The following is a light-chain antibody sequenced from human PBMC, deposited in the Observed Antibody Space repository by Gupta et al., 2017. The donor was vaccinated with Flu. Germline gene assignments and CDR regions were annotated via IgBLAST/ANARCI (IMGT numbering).Light chain of an antibody. J-gene: IGKJ1*01. V-gene: IGKV3-15*01. CDR2: GAS. Sequence: ELVMTQSPATLSVSPGERATLSCRASQSLSGNLAWYQQKPGQAPRLLIYGASTRATGIPARFSGSGSGTEFTLTISGLQSEDFAVYHCQQYNTRPWTFGQGTKVEIK. CDR1: QSLSGN. CDR3: QQYNTRPWT.